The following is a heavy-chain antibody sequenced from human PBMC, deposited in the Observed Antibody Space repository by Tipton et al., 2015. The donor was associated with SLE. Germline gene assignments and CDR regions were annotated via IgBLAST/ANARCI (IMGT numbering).Heavy chain of an antibody. Sequence: LTCTASGFSFSNAWMSWVRQAAGKGLEWVGRIKSKTAGGTTDYAAPVKGRFSISRDDSKDTLYLQMDSLKTEDTAVYYCTTGRTLWGQGTLVSVSS. CDR3: TTGRTL. CDR2: IKSKTAGGTT. V-gene: IGHV3-15*01. D-gene: IGHD3/OR15-3a*01. J-gene: IGHJ3*01. CDR1: GFSFSNAW.